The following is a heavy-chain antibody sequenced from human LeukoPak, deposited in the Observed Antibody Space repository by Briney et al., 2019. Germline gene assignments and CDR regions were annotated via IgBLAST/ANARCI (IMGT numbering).Heavy chain of an antibody. J-gene: IGHJ5*02. D-gene: IGHD2/OR15-2a*01. CDR2: INPSGGST. CDR3: ARDSLLLSSVDGRGGWFDP. V-gene: IGHV1-46*01. CDR1: GYTFTSYY. Sequence: ASVKVSCKASGYTFTSYYMHWVRQAPGQGLEWMGIINPSGGSTSYAKKFQGRVTMTRDTSTSTVYMELSSLRSEDTAVYYCARDSLLLSSVDGRGGWFDPWGQGTLVTVSS.